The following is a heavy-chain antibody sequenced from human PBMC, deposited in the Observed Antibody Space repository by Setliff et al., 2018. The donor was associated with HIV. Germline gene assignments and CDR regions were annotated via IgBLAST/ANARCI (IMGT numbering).Heavy chain of an antibody. CDR1: GFTFSSYW. V-gene: IGHV3-74*01. CDR3: ARYNTYYDFWSGYYSDYYYYMDV. Sequence: GGSLRLSCAASGFTFSSYWMHWVRQAPGKGLVWVSRINSDGSSTSYADSVKGRFTISRDNAKNTLYLQMNSLRAEDTAVYYCARYNTYYDFWSGYYSDYYYYMDVWGKGTTVTVSS. CDR2: INSDGSST. D-gene: IGHD3-3*01. J-gene: IGHJ6*03.